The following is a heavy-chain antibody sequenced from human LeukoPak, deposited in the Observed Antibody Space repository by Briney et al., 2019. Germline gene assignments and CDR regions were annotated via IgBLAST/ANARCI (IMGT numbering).Heavy chain of an antibody. D-gene: IGHD1-26*01. V-gene: IGHV3-15*01. CDR3: TTSGDKVGAY. Sequence: PGGSLRLSCAASGFTFSSNSMNWVRQAPGKGLEWVARIKSNSDSGTTDYATPVQGRFTISRDDSENTLYLQMNSLKTEDTAIDYCTTSGDKVGAYWGQGTLVTVSS. CDR2: IKSNSDSGTT. CDR1: GFTFSSNS. J-gene: IGHJ4*02.